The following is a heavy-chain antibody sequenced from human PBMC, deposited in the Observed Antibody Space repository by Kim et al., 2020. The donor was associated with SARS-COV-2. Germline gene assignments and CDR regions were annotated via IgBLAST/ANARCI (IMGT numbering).Heavy chain of an antibody. J-gene: IGHJ4*02. V-gene: IGHV3-23*01. D-gene: IGHD5-12*01. CDR1: GFTFSNYA. CDR3: AKDVDIVAWGSCHFDK. CDR2: ICGGADCT. Sequence: GGSLRLSCAASGFTFSNYAMSWVRQAPGKGLEWVAQICGGADCTYYADSVKGRFTISRDNSKNTLYLEMHSLRADDTAVYYCAKDVDIVAWGSCHFDKWGQGTLVTVSS.